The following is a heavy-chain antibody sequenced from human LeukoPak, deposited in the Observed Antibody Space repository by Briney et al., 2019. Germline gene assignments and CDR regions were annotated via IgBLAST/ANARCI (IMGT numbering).Heavy chain of an antibody. CDR1: GFTFSNAW. CDR3: AKETGELSFDY. V-gene: IGHV3-30*18. Sequence: GGSLRLSCAASGFTFSNAWMSWVRQAPGKGLEWVAVISYDGSNKYYADSVKGRFTISRDNSKNTLYLQMNSLRAEDTAVYYCAKETGELSFDYWGQGTLVTVSS. D-gene: IGHD3-10*01. CDR2: ISYDGSNK. J-gene: IGHJ4*02.